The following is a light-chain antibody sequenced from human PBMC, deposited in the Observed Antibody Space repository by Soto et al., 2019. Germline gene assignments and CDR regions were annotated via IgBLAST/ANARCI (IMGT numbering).Light chain of an antibody. V-gene: IGLV1-40*01. CDR1: SSNIGAGYE. CDR2: ENN. Sequence: QSVLTQPPSVSEAPGQRVTISCTGSSSNIGAGYEAHWYQQVPGTAPKLLIYENNNRPSGVPDRFSGSKSGTSASLAITGLPAEYEAECYCQSYDSSLSGYVFGTGTKLTVL. J-gene: IGLJ1*01. CDR3: QSYDSSLSGYV.